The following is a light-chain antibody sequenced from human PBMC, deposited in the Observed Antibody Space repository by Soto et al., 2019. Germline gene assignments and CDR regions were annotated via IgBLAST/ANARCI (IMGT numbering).Light chain of an antibody. CDR1: QNIRSN. J-gene: IGKJ1*01. CDR2: DAS. CDR3: QQYDNWPRT. V-gene: IGKV3-15*01. Sequence: IVMAQSPAPLSVSPGGRGTPSFMASQNIRSNLAWYQQRPGQAPRLLIYDASITATGIPARFSGGGSGTEFILTISSLQSEDFAVYYCQQYDNWPRTFGQGTKVDNK.